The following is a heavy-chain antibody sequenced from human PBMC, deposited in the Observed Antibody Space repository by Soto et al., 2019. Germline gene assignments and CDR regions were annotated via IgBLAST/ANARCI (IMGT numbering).Heavy chain of an antibody. V-gene: IGHV3-11*01. CDR1: GFTFSDYY. CDR2: ISSSGSTI. CDR3: ARYCSSTSCYENAFDI. D-gene: IGHD2-2*01. J-gene: IGHJ3*02. Sequence: GGSLRLSCAASGFTFSDYYMSWIRQAPGKGLEWVSYISSSGSTIYYADSVKGRFTISRDNAKNSLYLQMNSLRAEDTAVYYCARYCSSTSCYENAFDIWGQGTMVTVSS.